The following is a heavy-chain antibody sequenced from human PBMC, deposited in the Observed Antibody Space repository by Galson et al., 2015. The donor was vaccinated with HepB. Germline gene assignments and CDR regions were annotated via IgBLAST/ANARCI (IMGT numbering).Heavy chain of an antibody. CDR2: LSGSGGST. D-gene: IGHD5-18*01. CDR3: ASAERARGSYGYFDY. V-gene: IGHV3-23*01. J-gene: IGHJ4*02. CDR1: GFTFSSYA. Sequence: SLRLSCAASGFTFSSYAMSWVRQAPGKGLEWVSSLSGSGGSTYYADSVKGRFTISRDNSKNTMYLQMNSLRGEDTAIYYCASAERARGSYGYFDYWGQGTLVTVSS.